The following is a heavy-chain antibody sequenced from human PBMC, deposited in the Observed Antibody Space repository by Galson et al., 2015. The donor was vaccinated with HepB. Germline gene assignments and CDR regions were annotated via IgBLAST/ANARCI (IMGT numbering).Heavy chain of an antibody. J-gene: IGHJ5*02. CDR3: ARVGIAVAAGWFDP. CDR2: ISSSSSTI. CDR1: GFTFSSYS. V-gene: IGHV3-48*02. Sequence: SLRLSCAASGFTFSSYSMNWVRQAPGKGLEWVSYISSSSSTIYYADSVKGRFTISRDNAKNSLYLLMNSLRDEDTAVYYCARVGIAVAAGWFDPWGQGTLVTVSS. D-gene: IGHD6-19*01.